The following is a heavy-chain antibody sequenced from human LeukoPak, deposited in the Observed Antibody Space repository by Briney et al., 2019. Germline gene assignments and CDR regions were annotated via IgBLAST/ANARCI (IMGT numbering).Heavy chain of an antibody. CDR2: INPNSGGT. D-gene: IGHD3-9*01. Sequence: ASVKVSCKASGYTFTGCYMHWVRQAPGQGLEWMGWINPNSGGTNYAQKFQGRVTMTRETSISTAYMELSRLRSDDTAVYYCARSTTGPDAFDIRGQGTMVTVSS. J-gene: IGHJ3*02. CDR3: ARSTTGPDAFDI. V-gene: IGHV1-2*02. CDR1: GYTFTGCY.